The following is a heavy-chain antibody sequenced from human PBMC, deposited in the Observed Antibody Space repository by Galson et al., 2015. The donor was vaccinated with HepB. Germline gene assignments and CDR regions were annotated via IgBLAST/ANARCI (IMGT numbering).Heavy chain of an antibody. CDR3: ARVRTTTSAAGRGVWCIKY. J-gene: IGHJ4*02. CDR1: GGTFSSYA. Sequence: SVKVSCKASGGTFSSYAISWVRQAPGQGLEWMGWINPNSGGTNYAQKFQGRVTMTRDTSISTAYMELSRLRSDDTAVYYCARVRTTTSAAGRGVWCIKYWGQGTLVTVSS. CDR2: INPNSGGT. D-gene: IGHD6-13*01. V-gene: IGHV1-2*02.